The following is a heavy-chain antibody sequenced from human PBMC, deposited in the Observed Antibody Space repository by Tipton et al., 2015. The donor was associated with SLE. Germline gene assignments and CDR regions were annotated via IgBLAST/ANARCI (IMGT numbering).Heavy chain of an antibody. CDR1: GYTFTSYY. D-gene: IGHD1-1*01. CDR2: MNPDSGGA. CDR3: ARDGDWRFDP. J-gene: IGHJ5*02. V-gene: IGHV1-2*06. Sequence: QVQLVPSGAEVKKPGASVKVSCEASGYTFTSYYIHWVRQAPGQGLGWMGRMNPDSGGANYAQSFQDRVTMTRDTSITTAYMELTSLRSDDTAVYYCARDGDWRFDPWGQGTLVTVSS.